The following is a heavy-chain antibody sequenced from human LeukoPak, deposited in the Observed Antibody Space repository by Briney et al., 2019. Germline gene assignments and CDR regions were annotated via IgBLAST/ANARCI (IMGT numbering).Heavy chain of an antibody. CDR3: ARRTYYYDSSGPIDLDY. Sequence: GGSLRLSCAASGFTFSSYSMNWVRQAPGKGLEWVSSISSSSSYIYYADSVKGRFTISRDNAKNSLYLQMNSLRAEDTAVYYCARRTYYYDSSGPIDLDYWGQGTLVTASS. J-gene: IGHJ4*02. V-gene: IGHV3-21*01. D-gene: IGHD3-22*01. CDR2: ISSSSSYI. CDR1: GFTFSSYS.